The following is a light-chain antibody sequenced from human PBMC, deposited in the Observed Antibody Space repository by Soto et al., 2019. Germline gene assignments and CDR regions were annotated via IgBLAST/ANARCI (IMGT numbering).Light chain of an antibody. Sequence: EVVLTQSQATLSLSPGGRATLSCSASQSVSDSYLVWYQQKPGQAPKLLSSGGSSRATGVPDRFSASGSGTDFTRSISSLEPGDFSVYYCQQYDKTPFTVGQGTKLEIK. J-gene: IGKJ2*01. V-gene: IGKV3-20*01. CDR3: QQYDKTPFT. CDR1: QSVSDSY. CDR2: GGS.